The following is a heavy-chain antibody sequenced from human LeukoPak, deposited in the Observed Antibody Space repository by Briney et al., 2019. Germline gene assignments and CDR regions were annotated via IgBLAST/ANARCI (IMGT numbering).Heavy chain of an antibody. CDR3: ARGLVGSDAFDI. CDR2: MNPNSGNA. CDR1: GYTFTSYY. V-gene: IGHV1-8*02. D-gene: IGHD1-26*01. Sequence: GASVKVSCKASGYTFTSYYMHWVRQATGQGLEWMGWMNPNSGNAGYAQKFQGRVTMTRNTSISTAYMELSSLRSEDTAVYYCARGLVGSDAFDIWGQGTMVTVSS. J-gene: IGHJ3*02.